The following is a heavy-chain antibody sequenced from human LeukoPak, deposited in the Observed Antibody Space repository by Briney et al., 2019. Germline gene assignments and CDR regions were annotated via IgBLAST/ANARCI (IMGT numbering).Heavy chain of an antibody. V-gene: IGHV5-51*01. J-gene: IGHJ4*02. Sequence: GESLKVSCKGSGYSFTTYWIGWVRQMPGKGLEWMGIIFPGDSETIYSPSFQGQVTISADKYISTAYLQWRSLKASDTAMYYCATSESQTRFDYWGQGTLVTASS. CDR3: ATSESQTRFDY. CDR1: GYSFTTYW. CDR2: IFPGDSET. D-gene: IGHD1/OR15-1a*01.